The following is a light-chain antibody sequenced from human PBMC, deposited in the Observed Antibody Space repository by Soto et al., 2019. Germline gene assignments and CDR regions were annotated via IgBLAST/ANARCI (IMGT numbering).Light chain of an antibody. V-gene: IGKV3-15*01. CDR1: QSVSSN. CDR2: GAS. Sequence: IVMTQSPAILSVSPWERATLSCRASQSVSSNLAWYQQKPGQAPRLLIYGASTRATGIPARFSGSGSGTEFTLTISSLQSEDFAVYYCQLQKTFGQGTKVDIK. J-gene: IGKJ1*01. CDR3: QLQKT.